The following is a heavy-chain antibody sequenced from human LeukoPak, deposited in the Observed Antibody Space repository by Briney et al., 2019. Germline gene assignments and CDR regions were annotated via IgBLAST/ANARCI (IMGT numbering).Heavy chain of an antibody. Sequence: SQTLSLTCTVSGGSISSGSYYWSWIRQPAGKGLEWIGRIYTSGSTNYNPSLKSRVTISVDTSKNQFSLMLSSVAAADTAVYYCARGTGTTSYYYYYYYMDVWGKGTTVTVSS. CDR3: ARGTGTTSYYYYYYYMDV. CDR1: GGSISSGSYY. D-gene: IGHD1-7*01. J-gene: IGHJ6*03. CDR2: IYTSGST. V-gene: IGHV4-61*02.